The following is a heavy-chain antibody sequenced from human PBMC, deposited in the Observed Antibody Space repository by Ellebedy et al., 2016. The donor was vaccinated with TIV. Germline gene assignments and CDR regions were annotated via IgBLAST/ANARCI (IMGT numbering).Heavy chain of an antibody. CDR2: VNGPGDNT. CDR3: TTPYYYGSGSYFL. D-gene: IGHD3-10*01. Sequence: GGSLRLSCAASGFTFSGYAMSWVRQVPGKGLEWVSTVNGPGDNTDYADSVKGRFTISRDNSKNTLYLQMNSLRAEDMAVYYCTTPYYYGSGSYFLWGQGTLVTVYS. V-gene: IGHV3-23*01. CDR1: GFTFSGYA. J-gene: IGHJ4*02.